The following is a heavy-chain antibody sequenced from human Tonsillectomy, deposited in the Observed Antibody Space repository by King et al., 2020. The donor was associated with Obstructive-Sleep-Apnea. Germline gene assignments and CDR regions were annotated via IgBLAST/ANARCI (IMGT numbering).Heavy chain of an antibody. Sequence: QLVQSGAEVKKPGASVKVSCKASGYTFTSYDINWVRQATGQGLEWMGWMNPYSGNTAYAQKFQGRVTMTWNTSISTAYMELNSLTSEDTAVYSCARGTRSFDYWGQGTLVTVSS. CDR1: GYTFTSYD. CDR3: ARGTRSFDY. V-gene: IGHV1-8*01. J-gene: IGHJ4*02. CDR2: MNPYSGNT.